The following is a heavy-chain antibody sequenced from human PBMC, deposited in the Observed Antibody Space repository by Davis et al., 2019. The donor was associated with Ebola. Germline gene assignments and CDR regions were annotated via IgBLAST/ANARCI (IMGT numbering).Heavy chain of an antibody. CDR2: IYYSGST. Sequence: GSLRLSCTVSGGSISSSSYYWGWIRQPPGKGLEWIGSIYYSGSTYYNPSLKSRVTISVDTSKNQFSLKLSSVTAADTAVYYCASLDYYGMDVWGQGTTVTVSS. J-gene: IGHJ6*02. CDR3: ASLDYYGMDV. CDR1: GGSISSSSYY. V-gene: IGHV4-39*07.